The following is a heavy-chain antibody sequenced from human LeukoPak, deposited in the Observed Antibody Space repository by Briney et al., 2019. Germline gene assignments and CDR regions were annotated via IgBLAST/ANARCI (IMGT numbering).Heavy chain of an antibody. D-gene: IGHD3-10*01. CDR2: FDPEDGET. V-gene: IGHV1-24*01. CDR3: ATCAGGLLYDYYYYGMDV. CDR1: GYSLTELY. Sequence: ASVKVSCTVSGYSLTELYMHWVRQAPGKGLEWMGGFDPEDGETIYAQKFQGRVTMTEDTSTDTAYMELSSLRSEDTAVYYCATCAGGLLYDYYYYGMDVWGQGTTVTVSS. J-gene: IGHJ6*02.